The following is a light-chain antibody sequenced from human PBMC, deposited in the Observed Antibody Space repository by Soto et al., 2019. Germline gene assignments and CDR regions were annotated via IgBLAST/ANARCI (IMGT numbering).Light chain of an antibody. CDR2: KAS. Sequence: DILMTQSPSTLSASVGDRVTITCRASQSISSWLAWYQQKPGKAPKLLIYKASSLESGVPSRFSGSGSAAEFTLTISSLQPDDFATYYCQQYDNYPYTFGQGTKLEIK. V-gene: IGKV1-5*03. CDR3: QQYDNYPYT. CDR1: QSISSW. J-gene: IGKJ2*01.